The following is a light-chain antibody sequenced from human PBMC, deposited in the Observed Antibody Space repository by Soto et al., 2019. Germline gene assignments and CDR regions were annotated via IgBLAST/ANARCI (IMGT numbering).Light chain of an antibody. J-gene: IGKJ2*01. CDR1: QSVSNNY. V-gene: IGKV3-20*01. Sequence: EIVLTQSPGTLSLSPGERVTLSCRASQSVSNNYLAWYQQKPGQAPRLLIYRASGRATGIPDRFSGGGSGTDFTLTISRLEPEDFSVFYCQQYGSSPYTFGQGTKLEIK. CDR3: QQYGSSPYT. CDR2: RAS.